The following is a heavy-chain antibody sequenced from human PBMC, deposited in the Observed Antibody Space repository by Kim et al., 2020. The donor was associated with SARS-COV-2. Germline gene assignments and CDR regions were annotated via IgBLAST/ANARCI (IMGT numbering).Heavy chain of an antibody. CDR3: ARDGDLYSSGKDAFDI. D-gene: IGHD6-19*01. CDR1: GFTFSSYW. V-gene: IGHV3-7*01. CDR2: IKQDGNQK. J-gene: IGHJ3*02. Sequence: GGSLRLSCAASGFTFSSYWMTWVRQAPGKGLEWVANIKQDGNQKYYVDSVKGRLTISRDNAKNSLYLQMNSLRAEDTAVHYCARDGDLYSSGKDAFDIWGQGTMVTVSS.